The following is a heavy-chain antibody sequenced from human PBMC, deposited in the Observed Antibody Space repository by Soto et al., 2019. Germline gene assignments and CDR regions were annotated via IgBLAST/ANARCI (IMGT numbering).Heavy chain of an antibody. J-gene: IGHJ4*02. V-gene: IGHV4-4*07. CDR2: IYTNGGT. CDR1: GGSINGYY. D-gene: IGHD1-26*01. CDR3: ARGPFSGNSRPFDY. Sequence: NPSETLSLTCSVSGGSINGYYWSWVRQPAGKGLEWIGRIYTNGGTNYNPSLKSRVTMSIDTSQNRFSLVLSTVTAADSALYFCARGPFSGNSRPFDYWGPGTLVTVSS.